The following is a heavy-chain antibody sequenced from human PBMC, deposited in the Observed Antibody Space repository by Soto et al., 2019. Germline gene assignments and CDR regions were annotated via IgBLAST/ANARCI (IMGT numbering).Heavy chain of an antibody. Sequence: QVQLVESGGGVVQPGRSLRLSCAASGFNFNNYNLHWVRQAPGKGLEWVAVVSYEGNNKYYGDSVKGGFTISKDESKTTVDLETTSLRSAGMAKCFCAKAASTTCQPFFGHHYGMDVWGLGTTVTVS. CDR3: AKAASTTCQPFFGHHYGMDV. CDR2: VSYEGNNK. J-gene: IGHJ6*02. D-gene: IGHD6-13*01. CDR1: GFNFNNYN. V-gene: IGHV3-30*18.